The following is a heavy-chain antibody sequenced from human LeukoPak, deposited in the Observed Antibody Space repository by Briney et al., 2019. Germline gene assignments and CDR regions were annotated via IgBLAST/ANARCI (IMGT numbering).Heavy chain of an antibody. CDR2: IYYSGST. CDR1: GGSISSSSYY. V-gene: IGHV4-39*01. J-gene: IGHJ3*02. Sequence: EPSETLSLTCTVSGGSISSSSYYWGWIRQPPGKGLEWIGSIYYSGSTYYNPSLKSRVTISVDTSKNQFSLKLSSVIAADTAVYYCARREYDSSGYSAFDIWGQGTMVTVSS. D-gene: IGHD3-22*01. CDR3: ARREYDSSGYSAFDI.